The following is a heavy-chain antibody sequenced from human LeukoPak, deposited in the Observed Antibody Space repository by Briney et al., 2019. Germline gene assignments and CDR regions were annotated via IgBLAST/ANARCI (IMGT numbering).Heavy chain of an antibody. V-gene: IGHV3-21*01. CDR3: ARDLRGYSGYEPSILWY. J-gene: IGHJ4*02. Sequence: GGSLRLSCAASGFTFSSYGMSWVRQAPGKGLEWVSSISSSSSYIYYADSVKGRFTISRDNAKNSLYLQMNSLRAEDTAVYYCARDLRGYSGYEPSILWYWGQGTLVTVSS. CDR2: ISSSSSYI. CDR1: GFTFSSYG. D-gene: IGHD5-12*01.